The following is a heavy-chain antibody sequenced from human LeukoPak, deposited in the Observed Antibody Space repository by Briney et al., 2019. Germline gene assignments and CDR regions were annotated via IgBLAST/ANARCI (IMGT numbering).Heavy chain of an antibody. D-gene: IGHD3-3*01. CDR3: AKGGRPLWSGYPQYYYYYMDV. J-gene: IGHJ6*03. CDR1: GFTFDDYA. V-gene: IGHV3-43D*03. CDR2: ISWDGGST. Sequence: GGSLRLSCAASGFTFDDYAMHWVRQAPGKGLEWVSLISWDGGSTYYADSVKGRFTISRDNSKNSLYLQMNSLRAEDTALYYCAKGGRPLWSGYPQYYYYYMDVWGKGTTVTVSS.